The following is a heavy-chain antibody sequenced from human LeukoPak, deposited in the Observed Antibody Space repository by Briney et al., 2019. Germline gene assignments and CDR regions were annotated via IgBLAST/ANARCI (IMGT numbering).Heavy chain of an antibody. CDR1: GGSISSGYY. D-gene: IGHD2-15*01. CDR3: ARHIVVVVAATPGGMDV. Sequence: SETLSLTCTVSGGSISSGYYWGWIRQPPGKGLEWIWSIYHSGSTYYNPSLKSRVTISVDTSKNQFSLKLSSVTAADTAVYYCARHIVVVVAATPGGMDVWGQGTTVTVSS. CDR2: IYHSGST. V-gene: IGHV4-38-2*02. J-gene: IGHJ6*02.